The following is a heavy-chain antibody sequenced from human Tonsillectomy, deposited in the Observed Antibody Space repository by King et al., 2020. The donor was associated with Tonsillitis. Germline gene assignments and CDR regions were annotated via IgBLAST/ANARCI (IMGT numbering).Heavy chain of an antibody. Sequence: VQLVQSGAEVKKPGESLRISCKGSGYSFTSYWISWVRQMPGKGLEWMGRIDPSDSYTNYSPSFQGHVTISADKSISTAYLQWSSLKASDTAMYYCAGLRRVRGVNYYYYYYMDVWGKGTTVTVSS. J-gene: IGHJ6*03. CDR1: GYSFTSYW. D-gene: IGHD3-10*01. CDR3: AGLRRVRGVNYYYYYYMDV. V-gene: IGHV5-10-1*03. CDR2: IDPSDSYT.